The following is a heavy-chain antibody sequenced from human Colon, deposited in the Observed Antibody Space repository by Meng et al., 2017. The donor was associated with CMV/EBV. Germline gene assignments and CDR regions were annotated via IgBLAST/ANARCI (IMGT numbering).Heavy chain of an antibody. D-gene: IGHD3-10*01. CDR1: GFIVSHHN. Sequence: GESLKISCAASGFIVSHHNMSWVRQAPGKGLEYVSVISSGGSTYYADSVQGRFTISRDNSKNTLYLQMNSLRAEDTAVYYCARDGYYGAWGQGTLVTVSS. J-gene: IGHJ5*02. CDR2: ISSGGST. CDR3: ARDGYYGA. V-gene: IGHV3-66*02.